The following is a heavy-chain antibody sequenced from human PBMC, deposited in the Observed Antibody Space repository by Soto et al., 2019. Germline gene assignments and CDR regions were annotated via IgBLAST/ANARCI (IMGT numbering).Heavy chain of an antibody. CDR3: AKVRAKGIAAAGSIWFDP. Sequence: GGSMRLSCAASGFTFSSYAMSWVRRAPGKGLEWVSAISGSGGSTYYADSVKGRFTISRDNSKNTLYLQMNSLRAEDTAVYYCAKVRAKGIAAAGSIWFDPWGQGTLVTVSS. J-gene: IGHJ5*02. D-gene: IGHD6-13*01. V-gene: IGHV3-23*01. CDR1: GFTFSSYA. CDR2: ISGSGGST.